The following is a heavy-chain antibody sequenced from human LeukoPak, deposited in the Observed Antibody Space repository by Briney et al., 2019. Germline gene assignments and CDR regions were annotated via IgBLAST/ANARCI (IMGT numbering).Heavy chain of an antibody. CDR3: ARDSHYYGSGSYYNSNWFDP. J-gene: IGHJ5*02. D-gene: IGHD3-10*01. Sequence: ASVKVSCKASGYTFTSYGISWVRQAPGQGLEWMGWISAYNGNTNYAQKLQGRVTMTTDTSTSTAYMELRSLRSDDTAVYYCARDSHYYGSGSYYNSNWFDPWGQGTLVTVSS. CDR1: GYTFTSYG. V-gene: IGHV1-18*04. CDR2: ISAYNGNT.